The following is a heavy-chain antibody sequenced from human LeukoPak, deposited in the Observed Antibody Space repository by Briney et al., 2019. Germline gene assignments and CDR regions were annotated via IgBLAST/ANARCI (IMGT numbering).Heavy chain of an antibody. V-gene: IGHV3-53*01. CDR1: GFTVSNNY. J-gene: IGHJ4*02. Sequence: PGGSLRLSCAASGFTVSNNYMNWVRQAPGKGLEWVSVMYSGGTTYYADSVKGRFSISRDKSKNTVFLQMSSLRAEDTAVYYCAREDGYSSSWYSDYWGQGTLVTVSS. CDR2: MYSGGTT. D-gene: IGHD6-13*01. CDR3: AREDGYSSSWYSDY.